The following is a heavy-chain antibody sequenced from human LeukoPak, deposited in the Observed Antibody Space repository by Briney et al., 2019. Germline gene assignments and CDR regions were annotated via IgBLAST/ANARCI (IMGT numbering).Heavy chain of an antibody. D-gene: IGHD6-19*01. CDR1: GGSISSSSYY. CDR3: AKTTVAAHEAFDY. V-gene: IGHV4-39*01. CDR2: IYYSGST. Sequence: SETLSVTCTVSGGSISSSSYYWGWIRQPPGKGLEWIGSIYYSGSTYYNPSLKSRVTISVDTCKNQFSLKLSSVTAADTAVYYCAKTTVAAHEAFDYWGQGTLVTVSS. J-gene: IGHJ4*02.